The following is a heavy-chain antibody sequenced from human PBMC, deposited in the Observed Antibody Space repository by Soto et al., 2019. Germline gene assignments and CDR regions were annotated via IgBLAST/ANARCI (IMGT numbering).Heavy chain of an antibody. D-gene: IGHD5-18*01. CDR1: GYTFTSYG. V-gene: IGHV1-18*01. CDR3: ARVGSPWIQLWSVAAYFDY. J-gene: IGHJ4*02. Sequence: QVQLVQSGAEVKKPGASVKVSCKASGYTFTSYGISWVRQAPGRGLEWMGWISAYNGNTNYGQKLQGRVTMNTDTSTSTAYMELRSLRSDDTAVYYCARVGSPWIQLWSVAAYFDYWGQGTLVTVSS. CDR2: ISAYNGNT.